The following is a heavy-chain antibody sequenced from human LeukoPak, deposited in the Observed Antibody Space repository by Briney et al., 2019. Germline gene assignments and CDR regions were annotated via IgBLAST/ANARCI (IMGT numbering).Heavy chain of an antibody. J-gene: IGHJ4*02. D-gene: IGHD1-7*01. CDR3: SRSLIGTTVRFDS. CDR1: GGSINNYH. V-gene: IGHV4-59*01. Sequence: SETLSLTCTVSGGSINNYHWRWLRKPPGKGREGIGYIYYTGTPNYNPPLKSRVTIFVDTSKNQFVLNLRSVTAADPACYYFSRSLIGTTVRFDSWGQGTLVTVSS. CDR2: IYYTGTP.